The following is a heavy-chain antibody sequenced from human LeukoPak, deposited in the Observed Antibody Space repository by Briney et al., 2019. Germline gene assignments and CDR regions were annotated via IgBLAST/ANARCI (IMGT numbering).Heavy chain of an antibody. J-gene: IGHJ4*02. CDR2: IYTSGST. Sequence: SETLSLTCTVSGGSISNHYWSWIRQPAGKGLEWIGRIYTSGSTNYNPSLKSRVTMSVDTSKTLFSLNLSSVTAADTAVYYCARDSGSQVGFDYWGQGTLVTVSS. CDR3: ARDSGSQVGFDY. CDR1: GGSISNHY. V-gene: IGHV4-4*07. D-gene: IGHD1-26*01.